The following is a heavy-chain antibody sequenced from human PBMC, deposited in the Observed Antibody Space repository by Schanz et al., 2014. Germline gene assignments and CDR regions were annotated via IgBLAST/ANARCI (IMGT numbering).Heavy chain of an antibody. Sequence: DVQLLESGGGLVQPGGSLRLSCEASGFDFNSYSMNWVRQVPGKGLEWLSYIATSSSTRHYADSVKGRVTISRDNSKNILYLQMNSLRAEDTAVYYCAKARRKSNCSGGRCFHYSYYGMDVWGQGTLVTVSS. CDR3: AKARRKSNCSGGRCFHYSYYGMDV. D-gene: IGHD2-15*01. CDR1: GFDFNSYS. J-gene: IGHJ6*02. CDR2: IATSSSTR. V-gene: IGHV3-48*01.